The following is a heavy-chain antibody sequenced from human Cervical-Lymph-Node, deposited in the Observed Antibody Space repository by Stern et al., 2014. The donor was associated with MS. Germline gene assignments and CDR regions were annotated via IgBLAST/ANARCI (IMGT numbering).Heavy chain of an antibody. CDR1: GYTFSHYG. CDR2: ISNDGNNK. D-gene: IGHD3-10*01. CDR3: AKVGAEGGMDV. V-gene: IGHV3-30*18. Sequence: QVHLVESGGGVVQPGRSLRLSCAASGYTFSHYGMHWVRQAPGKGLEWVALISNDGNNKYYAESVKGRFTVSRDSSMNTVYLQMNSLSGEDTAVYYCAKVGAEGGMDVWGQGTTVTVSS. J-gene: IGHJ6*02.